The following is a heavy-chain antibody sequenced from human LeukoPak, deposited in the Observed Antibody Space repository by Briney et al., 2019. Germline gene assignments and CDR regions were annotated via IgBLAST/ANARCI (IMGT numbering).Heavy chain of an antibody. CDR1: GGTCSGYY. CDR2: ISHSGSN. D-gene: IGHD6-13*01. V-gene: IGHV4-34*01. Sequence: PSETLSLTGAGYGGTCSGYYWSWIRQAPGKGLEWFGEISHSGSNNYNPSLARRVTTSLDTSKNPFSMKLSSVTAADTAVYYCARGRRDSSSWYRKWFAPWGQGTLVTVSS. CDR3: ARGRRDSSSWYRKWFAP. J-gene: IGHJ5*02.